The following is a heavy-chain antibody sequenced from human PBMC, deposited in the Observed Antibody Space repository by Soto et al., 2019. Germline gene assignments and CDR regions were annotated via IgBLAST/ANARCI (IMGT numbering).Heavy chain of an antibody. CDR1: GFTVSSNY. Sequence: EVQLVESGGGLIQPGGSLRLSCAASGFTVSSNYMSWVRQAPGKGLEWVSVIYSGGSTYYADSVKGRFTISRDNSKNTLDLQMHSLRAEDTAVYYCARDRVESGYPEYFQHWGQGTLVTVSP. V-gene: IGHV3-53*01. D-gene: IGHD3-22*01. CDR3: ARDRVESGYPEYFQH. J-gene: IGHJ1*01. CDR2: IYSGGST.